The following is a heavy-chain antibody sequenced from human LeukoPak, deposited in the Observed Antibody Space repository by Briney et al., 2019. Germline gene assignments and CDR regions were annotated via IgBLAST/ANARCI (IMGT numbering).Heavy chain of an antibody. D-gene: IGHD2-2*01. J-gene: IGHJ4*02. CDR2: IYYSGST. CDR1: GGSISSGGYY. CDR3: ARGFGGSSTSYAYPFGY. V-gene: IGHV4-31*03. Sequence: SQTLSLTCTVSGGSISSGGYYWSWIRQHPGKGLEWIGYIYYSGSTYYNPSLKSRITISVDTSKNQFSLKLSSVTAADTAVYYCARGFGGSSTSYAYPFGYWGQGTPVTVSS.